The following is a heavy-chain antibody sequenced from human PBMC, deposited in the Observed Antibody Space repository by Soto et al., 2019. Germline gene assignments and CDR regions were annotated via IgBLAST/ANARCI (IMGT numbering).Heavy chain of an antibody. CDR3: ARAPLPSSGWWNWFDP. CDR2: IYYSGST. D-gene: IGHD6-19*01. CDR1: GGSISSGGYY. J-gene: IGHJ5*02. Sequence: SETLSLTCTVSGGSISSGGYYWSWIRQHPGKGLEWIGYIYYSGSTYYNPSLKSRVTISVDTSKNQFSLKLSSVTAADTAVYYCARAPLPSSGWWNWFDPWGQGTLVTVSS. V-gene: IGHV4-31*03.